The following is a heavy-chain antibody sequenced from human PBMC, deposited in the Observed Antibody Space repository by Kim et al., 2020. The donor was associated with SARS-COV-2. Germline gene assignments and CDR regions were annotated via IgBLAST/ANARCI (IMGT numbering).Heavy chain of an antibody. J-gene: IGHJ4*02. D-gene: IGHD3-10*01. CDR3: AKDGGSGSAPSDY. CDR1: GFTFSSYG. Sequence: GGSLRLSCAASGFTFSSYGMHWVRQAPGKGLEWVAVISYDGSNKYYADSVKGRFTISRDNSKNTLYLQMNSLRAEDTAVYYCAKDGGSGSAPSDYWGQGTLVTVSS. CDR2: ISYDGSNK. V-gene: IGHV3-30*18.